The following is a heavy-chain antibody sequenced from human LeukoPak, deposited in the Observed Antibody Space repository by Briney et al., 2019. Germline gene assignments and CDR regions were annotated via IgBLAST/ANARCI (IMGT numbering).Heavy chain of an antibody. CDR1: GGSISSYY. J-gene: IGHJ4*02. Sequence: PSETLSLTCTVSGGSISSYYWSWIRQPPGKGLEWIGYIYYSGSTNYNPSLKSRVTISVDTSKNQFSLKPSSVTAADTAVYYCARGLPGYSYGRTFDYWGQGTLVTVSS. V-gene: IGHV4-59*01. CDR2: IYYSGST. D-gene: IGHD5-18*01. CDR3: ARGLPGYSYGRTFDY.